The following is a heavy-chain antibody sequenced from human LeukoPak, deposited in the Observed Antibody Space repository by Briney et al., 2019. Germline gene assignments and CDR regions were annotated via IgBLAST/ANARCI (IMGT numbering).Heavy chain of an antibody. J-gene: IGHJ5*02. CDR1: GFTFSSYA. CDR3: AKDMWYCSSTSCYTQGWFDP. Sequence: GGSLRLSCAASGFTFSSYAMSWVRQAPGKRLEWVSAISGSGGSTYYADSVKGRFTISRDNSKNTLYLQMNSLRAEDTAVYYWAKDMWYCSSTSCYTQGWFDPWGQGTLVTVSS. D-gene: IGHD2-2*02. CDR2: ISGSGGST. V-gene: IGHV3-23*01.